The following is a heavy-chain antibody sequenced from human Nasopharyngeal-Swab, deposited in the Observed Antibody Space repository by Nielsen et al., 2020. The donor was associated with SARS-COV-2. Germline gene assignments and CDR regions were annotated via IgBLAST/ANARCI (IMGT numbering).Heavy chain of an antibody. CDR3: ARHWSDPGNWFDP. CDR2: IDPSDSYT. V-gene: IGHV5-10-1*01. J-gene: IGHJ5*02. CDR1: GYSFTSYW. Sequence: GASLKISCKGSGYSFTSYWISWVRQMPGKGLEWMGRIDPSDSYTNYSPSFQGHVTISAGKSISTAYLQWSSLEASDTAMYYCARHWSDPGNWFDPWGQGTLVTVSS.